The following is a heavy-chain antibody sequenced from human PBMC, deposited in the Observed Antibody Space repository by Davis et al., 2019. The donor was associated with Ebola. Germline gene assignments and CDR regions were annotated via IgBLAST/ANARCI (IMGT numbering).Heavy chain of an antibody. CDR1: GGSISSYY. CDR3: ARPRYSSSWPEALSL. Sequence: SETLSLTCTVSGGSISSYYWSWIRQPPGKGLEWIGYIYYSGSTNYNPSLKSRVTISVDTSKSQFSLKLTSVTAADTAVYYCARPRYSSSWPEALSLWGQGTMVSVSP. J-gene: IGHJ3*01. CDR2: IYYSGST. V-gene: IGHV4-59*08. D-gene: IGHD6-13*01.